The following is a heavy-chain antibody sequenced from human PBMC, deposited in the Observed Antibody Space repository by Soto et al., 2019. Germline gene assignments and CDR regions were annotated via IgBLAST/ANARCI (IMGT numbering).Heavy chain of an antibody. CDR2: IYYSGNT. V-gene: IGHV4-61*08. J-gene: IGHJ5*02. CDR1: GGSVSSGDYY. CDR3: ARIPVDTSMIYWLDP. D-gene: IGHD5-18*01. Sequence: PSETLSLTCTVSGGSVSSGDYYWSWLRQPPGKGLEWIGYIYYSGNTNYNPSLKSRVIISVDTSKNLFSLKLSSVTAAGTAVYYCARIPVDTSMIYWLDPWGQGTLVTVSS.